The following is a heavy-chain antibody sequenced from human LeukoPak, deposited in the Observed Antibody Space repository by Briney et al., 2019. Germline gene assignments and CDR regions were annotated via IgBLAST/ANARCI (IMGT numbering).Heavy chain of an antibody. J-gene: IGHJ4*02. CDR1: GYSFSNYW. CDR2: IHPGDSGT. Sequence: GESLKISCKGSGYSFSNYWIGWVRQMPGTGLEWMGIIHPGDSGTRYSPSFQGQVTMSVDESITTAYLQWNSLRASDSAIYYCARGGSYRYGSSDYWGQGTLVTVSS. D-gene: IGHD5-18*01. CDR3: ARGGSYRYGSSDY. V-gene: IGHV5-51*01.